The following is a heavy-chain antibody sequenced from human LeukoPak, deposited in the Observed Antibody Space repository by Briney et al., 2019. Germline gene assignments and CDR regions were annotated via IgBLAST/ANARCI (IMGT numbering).Heavy chain of an antibody. CDR1: GFTVSSNY. Sequence: GGSLRLSCAASGFTVSSNYMSWVRQAPGKGLEWVSVIYSGGSTYYAESVKGRFTISRDNSKNTLYLQMNSLRAEDTAVYYCARTRLLWFGELRFDPWGQGTLVTVSS. D-gene: IGHD3-10*01. CDR2: IYSGGST. CDR3: ARTRLLWFGELRFDP. J-gene: IGHJ5*02. V-gene: IGHV3-53*01.